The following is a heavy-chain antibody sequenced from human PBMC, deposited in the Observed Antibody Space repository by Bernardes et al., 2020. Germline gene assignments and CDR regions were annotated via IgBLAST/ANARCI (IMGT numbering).Heavy chain of an antibody. D-gene: IGHD2-21*01. V-gene: IGHV4-34*01. CDR2: INHSGST. Sequence: SETLSLTCAVYGGSFSGYYWSWIRQPPGKGLEWIGEINHSGSTNYNPSLKSRVTISVDTSKNQFSLKLSSVTAADTAVYYCARGGESSVVIAVRAEYFQHWGQGTLVTVSS. J-gene: IGHJ1*01. CDR1: GGSFSGYY. CDR3: ARGGESSVVIAVRAEYFQH.